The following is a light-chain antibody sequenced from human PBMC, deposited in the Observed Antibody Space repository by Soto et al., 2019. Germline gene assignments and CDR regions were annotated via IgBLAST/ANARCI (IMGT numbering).Light chain of an antibody. CDR1: QVITDD. V-gene: IGKV1-33*01. CDR2: HVS. Sequence: DIQMTQSPSSLSASVGDRVTISCQASQVITDDLNWYQQKPGKAPKLLIYHVSNLKNGVPSRLSGIGSGTDFTLNISGLKPVDIATYYCQQYYDLYTFDHGTKVEI. J-gene: IGKJ2*01. CDR3: QQYYDLYT.